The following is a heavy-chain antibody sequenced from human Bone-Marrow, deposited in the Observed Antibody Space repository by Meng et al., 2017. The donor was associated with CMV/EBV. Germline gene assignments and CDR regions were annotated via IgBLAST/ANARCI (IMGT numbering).Heavy chain of an antibody. Sequence: GESLKISCAASGLTFSSYAMTWVRQAPGKGLEWVSLIYSGGSSTYYADSVKGRFTISRDNSKNTLYLQMNSLRAEDTAVYYCAKKTYGDVWGQGTLVTVSS. D-gene: IGHD4-17*01. V-gene: IGHV3-23*03. CDR1: GLTFSSYA. J-gene: IGHJ4*02. CDR3: AKKTYGDV. CDR2: IYSGGSST.